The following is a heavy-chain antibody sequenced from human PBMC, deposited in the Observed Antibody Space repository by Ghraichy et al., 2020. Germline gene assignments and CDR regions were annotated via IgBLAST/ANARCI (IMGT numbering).Heavy chain of an antibody. CDR3: ATRPRSSLYPPAPYYLDY. Sequence: SETLSLTCAVYGGSFSGYYWSWIRQPPGKGLEWIGEINHSGSTNYNPSLKSRVTISVDTSKNQFSLKLSSVTAADTAVYYCATRPRSSLYPPAPYYLDYWAQGTLVTFSS. CDR1: GGSFSGYY. D-gene: IGHD6-13*01. CDR2: INHSGST. J-gene: IGHJ4*02. V-gene: IGHV4-34*01.